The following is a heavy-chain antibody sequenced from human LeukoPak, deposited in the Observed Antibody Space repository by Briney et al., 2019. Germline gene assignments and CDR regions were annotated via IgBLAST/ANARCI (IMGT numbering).Heavy chain of an antibody. Sequence: SQTPSLTCAISGDSVSSNSATWDWIRQSPSRGLEWLGRTYYRSKWCNDYAVSVKSRVTINPDTSKNQFSLQLNSVTPEDTAVYYCAREGSDGYLFDYWGQGSLVIVSS. J-gene: IGHJ4*02. D-gene: IGHD3-16*01. CDR2: TYYRSKWCN. CDR3: AREGSDGYLFDY. V-gene: IGHV6-1*01. CDR1: GDSVSSNSAT.